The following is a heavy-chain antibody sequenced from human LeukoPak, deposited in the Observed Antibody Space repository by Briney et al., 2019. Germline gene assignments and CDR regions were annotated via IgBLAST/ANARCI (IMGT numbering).Heavy chain of an antibody. CDR2: FDPEDGET. CDR3: ARGGGSYYDNSGYYGLTDY. CDR1: GYTLTELS. D-gene: IGHD3-22*01. Sequence: ASVTVSCKVSGYTLTELSMHWVRQAPGKGLEWMGGFDPEDGETIYAQKLQGRVTMTTDTSTSTAYMELRSLRSDDTAVYYCARGGGSYYDNSGYYGLTDYWGQGTLVTVSS. J-gene: IGHJ4*02. V-gene: IGHV1-24*01.